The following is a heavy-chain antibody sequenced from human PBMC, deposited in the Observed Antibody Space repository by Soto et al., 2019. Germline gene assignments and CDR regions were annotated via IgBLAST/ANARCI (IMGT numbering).Heavy chain of an antibody. D-gene: IGHD4-17*01. V-gene: IGHV4-34*01. J-gene: IGHJ4*02. CDR3: ARQDHGDYEFFFDY. Sequence: SETLSLTCAVYGVSFNSYFWNWIRQPPGRGLEWIGTISSIGSTYYNPSLEGRVTISVDTSKNQFSLKVTSVTAADTGLYYCARQDHGDYEFFFDYWGQGTLVTVSS. CDR2: ISSIGST. CDR1: GVSFNSYF.